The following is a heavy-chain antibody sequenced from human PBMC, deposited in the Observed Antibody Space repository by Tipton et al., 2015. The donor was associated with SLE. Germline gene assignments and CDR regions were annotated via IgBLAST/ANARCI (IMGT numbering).Heavy chain of an antibody. Sequence: QVQLVQSGAEVKKPGSSVKVSCKASGGTFSSYAISWVRQAPGQGLEWMGGIIPIFGTANYAQKFQGRVTITADESTSTAYMELSSLRSEDTAVYYCASVMSAGSFWSALGGFGYWGQGTLVTVSS. CDR2: IIPIFGTA. CDR1: GGTFSSYA. D-gene: IGHD3-3*01. V-gene: IGHV1-69*01. CDR3: ASVMSAGSFWSALGGFGY. J-gene: IGHJ4*02.